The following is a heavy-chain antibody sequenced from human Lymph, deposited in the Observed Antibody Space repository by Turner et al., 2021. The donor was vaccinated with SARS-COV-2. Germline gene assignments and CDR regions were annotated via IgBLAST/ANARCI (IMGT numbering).Heavy chain of an antibody. CDR3: ARDRGGYGAYYYGMDV. CDR2: ISISSSTI. V-gene: IGHV3-48*02. D-gene: IGHD2-15*01. CDR1: GFTFSSDS. J-gene: IGHJ6*02. Sequence: EVQLLESGGGWVQPGGSLRLSCPPSGFTFSSDSMNWYHQAPGKGLEWVSFISISSSTIYDAASVKGRFTSSRDKAKNTLYLQMTILRDEDTAVYYCARDRGGYGAYYYGMDVWGQGTTVTVSS.